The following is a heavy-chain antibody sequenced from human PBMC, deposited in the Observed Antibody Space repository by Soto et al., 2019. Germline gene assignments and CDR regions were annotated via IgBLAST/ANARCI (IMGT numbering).Heavy chain of an antibody. Sequence: EVQLVQSGAEVKKPGESLRISCKGSGYSFTSYWISWVRQMPGKGLEWMGRIDPSDSYTNYSPSFQGHVTISADKSISTAYLQWSSLKASDTAMYYCARHQVPAAPRAAFDIWGQGTMVTVSS. V-gene: IGHV5-10-1*03. CDR2: IDPSDSYT. D-gene: IGHD2-2*01. CDR3: ARHQVPAAPRAAFDI. CDR1: GYSFTSYW. J-gene: IGHJ3*02.